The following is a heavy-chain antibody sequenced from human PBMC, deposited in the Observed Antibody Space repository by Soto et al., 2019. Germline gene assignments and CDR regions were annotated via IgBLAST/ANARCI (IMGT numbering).Heavy chain of an antibody. J-gene: IGHJ1*01. Sequence: SVKVSCKASGGGNLRDYRTTWVRRAPGQGLEWMGGIIPKLGSANYAQNFQGRVTITADESTNTVYMGLRRLRSDNTAVYYCARGGDAYNFGAAYWGQGSPETVSS. V-gene: IGHV1-69*13. CDR2: IIPKLGSA. CDR3: ARGGDAYNFGAAY. CDR1: GGGNLRDYR. D-gene: IGHD1-1*01.